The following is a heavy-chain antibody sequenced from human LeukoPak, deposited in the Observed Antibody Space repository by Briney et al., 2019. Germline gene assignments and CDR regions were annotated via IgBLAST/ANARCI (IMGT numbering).Heavy chain of an antibody. CDR3: ARDRPTGASQVFLVK. J-gene: IGHJ1*01. Sequence: GGSLRLSCAASGFSFSSFAMTWVRQAPGKGLEWVSSMSSGGTYVYYPDSVRGRFTISRDNAKNSLYLLMNNLRAEDTAVYYCARDRPTGASQVFLVKWGQVTLLSVST. CDR2: MSSGGTYV. D-gene: IGHD1-26*01. CDR1: GFSFSSFA. V-gene: IGHV3-21*01.